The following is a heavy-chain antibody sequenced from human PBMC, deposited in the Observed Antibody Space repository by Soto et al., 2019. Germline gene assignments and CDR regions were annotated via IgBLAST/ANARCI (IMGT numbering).Heavy chain of an antibody. D-gene: IGHD3-22*01. CDR1: GGSISSGAYS. J-gene: IGHJ3*02. Sequence: PSETLSLTCAVSGGSISSGAYSWSWIRQPPWKGLEWIGYIYHSGSTYYNPSLKSRVTVSIDRSENQFSLKLSSVTAADTAVFYCARGPYDSSGFYSAFDIWGQGXMVTV. V-gene: IGHV4-30-2*01. CDR2: IYHSGST. CDR3: ARGPYDSSGFYSAFDI.